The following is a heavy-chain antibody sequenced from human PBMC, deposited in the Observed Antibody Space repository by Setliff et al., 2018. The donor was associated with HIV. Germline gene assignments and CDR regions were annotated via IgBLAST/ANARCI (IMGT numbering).Heavy chain of an antibody. CDR3: AKLAPSYSSGKDDF. Sequence: GGSLRLSCLASGFTFNNAWMSWVRQTPEKGLEWVGRISSKETGGTTEYAAPVKGRFTISRDDSKNTLYLQMNSLKTEDTAIYYCAKLAPSYSSGKDDFWGQGTLVTVSS. CDR2: ISSKETGGTT. CDR1: GFTFNNAW. V-gene: IGHV3-15*01. D-gene: IGHD6-19*01. J-gene: IGHJ4*02.